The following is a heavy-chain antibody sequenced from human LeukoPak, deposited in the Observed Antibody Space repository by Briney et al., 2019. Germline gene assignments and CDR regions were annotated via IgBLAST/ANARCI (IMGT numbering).Heavy chain of an antibody. CDR2: ISAYNGNT. CDR3: ARVPPTVTPNYYYYYGMDV. J-gene: IGHJ6*02. CDR1: GYTFTSYG. Sequence: ASVKVSCKASGYTFTSYGISWVRQAPGQGLEWMGWISAYNGNTNYAQKLQGRVTMTTDTSTSTAYMELRSLRSDDTAVYYCARVPPTVTPNYYYYYGMDVWGQGTTVTVSS. V-gene: IGHV1-18*01. D-gene: IGHD4-17*01.